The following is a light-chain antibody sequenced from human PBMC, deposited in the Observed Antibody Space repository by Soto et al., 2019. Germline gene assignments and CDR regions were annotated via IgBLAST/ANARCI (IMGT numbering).Light chain of an antibody. J-gene: IGKJ1*01. CDR3: QKYGSAPWT. CDR1: QGISNY. CDR2: AAS. Sequence: DIQMTQSPASLSASVRDRVTITCRASQGISNYLAWYQQKPGKVPKLLIYAASTLQSGGPSRFSGSGSGTDFTLTISSLQPEDVATYYCQKYGSAPWTFGPGTKVEIK. V-gene: IGKV1-27*01.